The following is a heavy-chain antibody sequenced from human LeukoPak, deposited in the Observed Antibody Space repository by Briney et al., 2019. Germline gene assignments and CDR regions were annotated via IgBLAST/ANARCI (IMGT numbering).Heavy chain of an antibody. CDR3: ARDQFAAAAVTNWFDP. J-gene: IGHJ5*02. D-gene: IGHD6-13*01. V-gene: IGHV4-61*02. CDR1: GGSISSGSYY. Sequence: TLSLTCTVSGGSISSGSYYWSWIRQPAGKGLEWIGRIYTSGSTNYNPSLKSRVTISVDTSKNQFSLKLSSVTAADTAVYYCARDQFAAAAVTNWFDPWGQGTLVTVSS. CDR2: IYTSGST.